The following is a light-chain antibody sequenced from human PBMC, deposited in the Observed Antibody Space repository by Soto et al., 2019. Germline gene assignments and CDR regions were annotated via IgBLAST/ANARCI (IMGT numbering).Light chain of an antibody. CDR3: QAWDSTSDHVV. CDR2: NDS. J-gene: IGLJ3*02. Sequence: SYVLTQTPSVSVAPGKTTIITCGGNNIGDKNVHWYQEKPGQAPVVVIYNDSDRPSGIPERFSGSNSGNTATLTISRVEAGDEADYYCQAWDSTSDHVVFGGGTQLTVL. V-gene: IGLV3-21*04. CDR1: NIGDKN.